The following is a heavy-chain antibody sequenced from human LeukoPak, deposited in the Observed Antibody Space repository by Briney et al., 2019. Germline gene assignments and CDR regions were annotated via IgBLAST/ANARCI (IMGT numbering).Heavy chain of an antibody. CDR1: GFTFSDHY. CDR2: SRKKADSYTT. Sequence: GGSLRLSCAASGFTFSDHYMDWVRQAPGKGLEWIARSRKKADSYTTQYAPSVNGKFTISRDDLKNSLYLQMNSRTTDDTAVYFCARQPCRGDNCHSDYWGQGTLVTVSS. D-gene: IGHD2-21*01. J-gene: IGHJ4*02. CDR3: ARQPCRGDNCHSDY. V-gene: IGHV3-72*01.